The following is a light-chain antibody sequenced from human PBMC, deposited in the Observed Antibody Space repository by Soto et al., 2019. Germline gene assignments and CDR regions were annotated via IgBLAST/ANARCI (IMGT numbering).Light chain of an antibody. J-gene: IGKJ1*01. Sequence: DIQMTQSPSSLSASVGDRVTISCPASQSISNYLNWYQQKPGKAPKLLIYASFTLQSGVPSRFSGTGSGTDFTLTISSLQPEDFGTYYCQQSYSSPETFGQGTKVEI. CDR1: QSISNY. V-gene: IGKV1-39*01. CDR3: QQSYSSPET. CDR2: ASF.